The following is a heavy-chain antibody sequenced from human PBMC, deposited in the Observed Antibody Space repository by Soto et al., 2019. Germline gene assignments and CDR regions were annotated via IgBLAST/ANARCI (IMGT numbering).Heavy chain of an antibody. J-gene: IGHJ6*02. CDR2: ISGGGGSS. V-gene: IGHV3-23*01. CDR3: AKSFLCSSASCRDYYYYGLDV. D-gene: IGHD2-2*01. CDR1: GFTFSSAA. Sequence: EVQLLESGGGLVQPGGSLRLSCAASGFTFSSAAMSWVRQTPGKGLEWVSAISGGGGSSYYADSVKGRFTISRDNSKNTLYLRMNSLRAEDTAVYYCAKSFLCSSASCRDYYYYGLDVWGQGTTVPVSS.